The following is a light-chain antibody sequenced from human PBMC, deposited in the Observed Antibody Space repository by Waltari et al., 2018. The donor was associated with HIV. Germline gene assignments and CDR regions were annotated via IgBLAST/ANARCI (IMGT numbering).Light chain of an antibody. J-gene: IGKJ2*01. CDR3: QEEFITPIT. CDR1: QSVLYNSNNKNY. CDR2: LAT. Sequence: DIVMTQSPDSLAVSLGGRATINCKSSQSVLYNSNNKNYLAWYQQKPGQPPKPLIHLATYREFGGPDRVSGSRSGTDFTPTISSPQAEDVAVYYWQEEFITPITFGQGTKPEIK. V-gene: IGKV4-1*01.